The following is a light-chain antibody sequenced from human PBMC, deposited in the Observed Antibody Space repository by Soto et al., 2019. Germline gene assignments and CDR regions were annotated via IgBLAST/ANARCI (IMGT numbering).Light chain of an antibody. CDR2: GAT. Sequence: EVVMTQSPATLSXXXXXXXXXXXRASQTVRDNLGWYQQKPGQPPRLLIYGATTRATGIPARFSGSGSGTEFTLTISSLQSEDFAVYYCQQYNNWPLTFGGGTKVDIK. V-gene: IGKV3D-15*01. CDR3: QQYNNWPLT. J-gene: IGKJ4*01. CDR1: QTVRDN.